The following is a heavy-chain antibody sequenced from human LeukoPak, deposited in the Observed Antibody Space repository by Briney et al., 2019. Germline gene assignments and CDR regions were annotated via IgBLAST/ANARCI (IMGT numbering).Heavy chain of an antibody. J-gene: IGHJ4*02. CDR1: GFTFSSYG. Sequence: GGSLRLSCAASGFTFSSYGMHWVRQAPGKGLEWVAVISYDGSNKYYADSVKGRFTISRDNSKNTLYLQMNSLRAEDTAVYYCAKDLSGSSEVGDYWGQGTLVTVSS. V-gene: IGHV3-30*18. CDR2: ISYDGSNK. CDR3: AKDLSGSSEVGDY. D-gene: IGHD1-26*01.